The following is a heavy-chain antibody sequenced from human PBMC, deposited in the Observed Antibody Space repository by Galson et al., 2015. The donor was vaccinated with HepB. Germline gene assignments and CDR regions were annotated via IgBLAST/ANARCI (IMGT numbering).Heavy chain of an antibody. Sequence: SVKVSCKASGYTFTASALNWVRQAPGQGLEWMGWIDTNTAKGTYAQGFRGRFVFSVDTSVSTTFLEINNLKTEDTAVYYCAKKRASGWFGFWGQGTLVTVSS. CDR2: IDTNTAKG. V-gene: IGHV7-4-1*02. J-gene: IGHJ5*01. D-gene: IGHD6-25*01. CDR1: GYTFTASA. CDR3: AKKRASGWFGF.